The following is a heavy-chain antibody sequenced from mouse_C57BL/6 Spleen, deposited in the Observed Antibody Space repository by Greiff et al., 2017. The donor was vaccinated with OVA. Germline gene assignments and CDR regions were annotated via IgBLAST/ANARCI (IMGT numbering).Heavy chain of an antibody. CDR1: GFTFSSYT. CDR2: ISGGGGNT. V-gene: IGHV5-9*01. D-gene: IGHD2-2*01. J-gene: IGHJ1*03. CDR3: ARPTTMVTTNWYFDV. Sequence: DVHLVESGGGLVKPGGSLKLSCAASGFTFSSYTMSWVRQTPEKRLEWVATISGGGGNTYYPDSVKGRFTISRDNAKNTLYLQMSSLRSEDTALYYCARPTTMVTTNWYFDVWGTGTTVTVSS.